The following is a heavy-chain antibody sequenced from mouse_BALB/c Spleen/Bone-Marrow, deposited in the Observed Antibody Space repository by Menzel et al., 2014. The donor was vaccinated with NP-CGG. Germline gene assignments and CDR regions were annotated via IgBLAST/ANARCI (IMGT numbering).Heavy chain of an antibody. D-gene: IGHD2-1*01. J-gene: IGHJ3*01. Sequence: QVQLKESGTELVKPGAPVKLSCKASGYTFTSYWMNWVKQRPGRGLEWIGRIDPSDSETHYNQKFKDKATLTVDESSSTAYIQLSSLTSEDSAVYYCARGHFYYGNYEFVYWGQGTLVTVSA. CDR3: ARGHFYYGNYEFVY. CDR2: IDPSDSET. V-gene: IGHV1-69*02. CDR1: GYTFTSYW.